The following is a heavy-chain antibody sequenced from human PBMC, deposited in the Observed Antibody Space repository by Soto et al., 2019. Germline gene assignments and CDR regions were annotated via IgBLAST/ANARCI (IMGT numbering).Heavy chain of an antibody. V-gene: IGHV4-30-4*01. CDR1: GGSISSGDYY. CDR3: ARDHPMTLFDY. Sequence: SETLSLTCTVSGGSISSGDYYWSWIRQPPGKGLEWIGYIYYSGSTYYNPSLKSRVTISVDTSKNQFSLKLNSVTAADTAVYYCARDHPMTLFDYWGQGTLVTVSS. J-gene: IGHJ4*02. CDR2: IYYSGST.